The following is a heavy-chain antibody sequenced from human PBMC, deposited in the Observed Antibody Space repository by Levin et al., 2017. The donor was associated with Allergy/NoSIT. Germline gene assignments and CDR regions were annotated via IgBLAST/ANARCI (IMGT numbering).Heavy chain of an antibody. CDR2: INHSGST. CDR3: ARVEYSSPQGWFDP. CDR1: GGSFSGYY. V-gene: IGHV4-34*01. Sequence: PSETLSLTCAVYGGSFSGYYWSWIRQPPGKGLEWIGEINHSGSTNYNPSLKSRVTISVDTSKNQFSLKLSSVTAADTAVYYCARVEYSSPQGWFDPWGQGTLVTVSS. J-gene: IGHJ5*02. D-gene: IGHD6-6*01.